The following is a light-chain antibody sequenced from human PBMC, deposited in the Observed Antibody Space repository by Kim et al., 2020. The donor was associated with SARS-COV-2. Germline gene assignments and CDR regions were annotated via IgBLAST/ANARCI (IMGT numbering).Light chain of an antibody. CDR2: GAS. Sequence: RATISCKSSQSILYRDNNRNYLAWYQQKSGQPPTLLISGASTRESGVPVRFSGSGSGTDFTLTISSLQAEDVAVYYCQHYYETPYTFGQGTKLEI. CDR1: QSILYRDNNRNY. J-gene: IGKJ2*01. CDR3: QHYYETPYT. V-gene: IGKV4-1*01.